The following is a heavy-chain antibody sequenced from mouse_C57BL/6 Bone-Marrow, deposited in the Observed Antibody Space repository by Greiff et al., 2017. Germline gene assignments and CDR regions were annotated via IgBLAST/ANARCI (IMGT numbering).Heavy chain of an antibody. D-gene: IGHD2-4*01. CDR3: ARDYDYGYAMDY. CDR2: IDPEAGET. J-gene: IGHJ4*01. Sequence: VQLQQSGAELVKPGASVKLSCTASGFNIKDYYMHWVKQRTEQGLAWIGRIDPEAGETKYAPKFPGKATITADTSSNTADLQLSSLTSEDTAVYYCARDYDYGYAMDYWGQGTSVTVSS. CDR1: GFNIKDYY. V-gene: IGHV14-2*01.